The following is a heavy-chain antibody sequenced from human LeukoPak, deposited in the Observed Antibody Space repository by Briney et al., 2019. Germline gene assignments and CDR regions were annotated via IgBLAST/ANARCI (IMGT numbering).Heavy chain of an antibody. CDR1: GGTFSSYA. V-gene: IGHV1-69*05. D-gene: IGHD3-10*01. CDR3: ARDLEAYYYGSYRGGSCLDY. J-gene: IGHJ4*02. Sequence: SVKVSCKASGGTFSSYAISWVRQAPGQGLEWMGGIIPIFGTANYAQKFQGRVTITTDESTSTAYMELSSLRSEDTAVYYCARDLEAYYYGSYRGGSCLDYWGQGTLVTVSS. CDR2: IIPIFGTA.